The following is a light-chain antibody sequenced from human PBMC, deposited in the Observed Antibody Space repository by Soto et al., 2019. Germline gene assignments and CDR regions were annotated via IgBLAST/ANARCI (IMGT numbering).Light chain of an antibody. CDR2: EVS. CDR3: SSYTSTRTLV. CDR1: SSDVGGYKY. J-gene: IGLJ3*02. V-gene: IGLV2-14*01. Sequence: QSALTQPDSVSGSPGQSITISCSGTSSDVGGYKYVSWHQQHPGKAPKLIIYEVSNRPSGVSHRVSGSKSGNTASLTISGLQAEDEADDYCSSYTSTRTLVFGGVPNLTVL.